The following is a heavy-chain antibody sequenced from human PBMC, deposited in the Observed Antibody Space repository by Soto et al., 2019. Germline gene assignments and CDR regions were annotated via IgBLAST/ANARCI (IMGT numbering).Heavy chain of an antibody. D-gene: IGHD1-26*01. J-gene: IGHJ4*02. CDR1: GFSLSTSGVG. CDR3: ARQWGPKDYFDY. V-gene: IGHV2-5*02. Sequence: QITLKESGPTLVKPTQTLTLTCTFSGFSLSTSGVGVGWIRQPPGKALEWLTLIYWDDDKRNSPSLKSRLTITKDTSKNKVGLKMTNMDPVDTATYSCARQWGPKDYFDYWGKGTLVTVSS. CDR2: IYWDDDK.